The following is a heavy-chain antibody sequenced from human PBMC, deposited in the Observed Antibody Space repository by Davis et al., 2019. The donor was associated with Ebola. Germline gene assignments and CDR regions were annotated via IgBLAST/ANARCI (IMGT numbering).Heavy chain of an antibody. CDR2: IYSRGST. Sequence: AESLRLSCAASAFTASSNYMSWVRQAPGPGLEWVSAIYSRGSTYYADSVKGRFTISRDNSKKTLYLQMNSLRAEDTAVYYCAKSGLSFGVVKYHYGMDVWGKGTTVTVSS. J-gene: IGHJ6*04. CDR3: AKSGLSFGVVKYHYGMDV. CDR1: AFTASSNY. D-gene: IGHD3-3*01. V-gene: IGHV3-53*01.